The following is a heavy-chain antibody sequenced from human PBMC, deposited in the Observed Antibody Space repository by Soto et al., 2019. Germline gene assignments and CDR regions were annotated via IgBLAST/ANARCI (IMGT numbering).Heavy chain of an antibody. CDR2: IYYSGST. CDR1: GGSISSGGYY. D-gene: IGHD3-3*01. CDR3: ARNVDFWSGYYDY. J-gene: IGHJ4*02. Sequence: SETLSLTCTVSGGSISSGGYYWSWIRQHPGKGLEWIGYIYYSGSTYYNPSLKSRVTISVDTSKNQFSLKLSSVTAADTAVYYCARNVDFWSGYYDYWGRGTLVTVSS. V-gene: IGHV4-31*03.